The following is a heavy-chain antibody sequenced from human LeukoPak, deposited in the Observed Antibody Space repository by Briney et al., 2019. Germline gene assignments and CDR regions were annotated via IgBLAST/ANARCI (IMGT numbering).Heavy chain of an antibody. CDR3: AHIVLATISEPFDV. V-gene: IGHV3-11*04. CDR1: GFTFSDYN. J-gene: IGHJ3*01. D-gene: IGHD1-26*01. Sequence: GGALRLSCAASGFTFSDYNMNWIRQAPRKGLEWVSWIKSRGSILYYAESLKGPFTISRDNVKKSLYLQMNSPSAEDTALYYCAHIVLATISEPFDVWGQGTMVTVSS. CDR2: IKSRGSIL.